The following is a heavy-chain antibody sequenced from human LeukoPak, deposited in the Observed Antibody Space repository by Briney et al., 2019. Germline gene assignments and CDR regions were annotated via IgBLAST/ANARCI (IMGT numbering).Heavy chain of an antibody. CDR2: IWYDGSNK. CDR1: GVSFSSHG. Sequence: PGGSLRLSCAAYGVSFSSHGMHWVRQAPGKGLEWVAVIWYDGSNKYHADSVKGRFTISRDSAKNSLYLQMNSLRGEVTAVYYCARTPPGGWYGSLDYWGQGTLVTVSS. V-gene: IGHV3-33*01. CDR3: ARTPPGGWYGSLDY. D-gene: IGHD6-19*01. J-gene: IGHJ4*02.